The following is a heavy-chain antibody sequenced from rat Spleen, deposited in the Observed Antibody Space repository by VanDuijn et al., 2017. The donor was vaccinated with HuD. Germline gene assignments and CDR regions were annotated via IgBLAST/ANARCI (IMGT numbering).Heavy chain of an antibody. CDR2: TNYDGSST. V-gene: IGHV5-29*01. Sequence: EVQLVESGGGLVQPGRSLKLSCAASGFTLSDYYMAWVRQAPTKGLEWVATTNYDGSSTYYRDSVKGRFTISRDNAKSILYLQMDSLRSEDTATYYCVRSVFDYWGQGVMVTVSS. CDR1: GFTLSDYY. J-gene: IGHJ2*01. CDR3: VRSVFDY.